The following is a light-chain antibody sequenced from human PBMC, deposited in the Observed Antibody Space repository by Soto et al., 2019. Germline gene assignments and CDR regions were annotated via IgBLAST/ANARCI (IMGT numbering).Light chain of an antibody. V-gene: IGLV2-14*01. CDR1: SSDVGGYNY. CDR3: SSYTSSSTDF. J-gene: IGLJ1*01. CDR2: DVS. Sequence: QSALTQPASVSGSPGQSITISCTGTSSDVGGYNYVSWYQQHSGKANKLMIYDVSNRPSGVSNRFSGSKSGNTASLTFFGLQAEDEADYCCSSYTSSSTDFFGTGTKVTVL.